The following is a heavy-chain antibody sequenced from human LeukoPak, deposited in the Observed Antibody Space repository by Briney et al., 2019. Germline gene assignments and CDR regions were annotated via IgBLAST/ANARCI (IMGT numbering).Heavy chain of an antibody. CDR1: GFSFRSYA. D-gene: IGHD6-13*01. CDR2: ISRSGNTT. Sequence: GGSLRLSCTASGFSFRSYAMHWVRQAPGKGLEYVSAISRSGNTTYYADSVKGRFIVSRDNSKKTLFLQMSDLRPEDTAVYYCETHGSSWGQGSLVIVSS. V-gene: IGHV3-64*02. J-gene: IGHJ4*02. CDR3: ETHGSS.